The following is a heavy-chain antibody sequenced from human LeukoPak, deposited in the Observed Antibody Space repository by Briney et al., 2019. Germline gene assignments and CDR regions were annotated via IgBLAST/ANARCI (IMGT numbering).Heavy chain of an antibody. J-gene: IGHJ6*03. CDR2: IRSKANSYAT. CDR1: GFTFSGSA. CDR3: TRNAVVVPAARLDYYYYYMDV. V-gene: IGHV3-73*01. Sequence: GGSLKLSCAASGFTFSGSAMHWVRQASGKGLEWAGRIRSKANSYATAYAASVKGRFTISRDDSRNTAYLQMNSLKTEDTAVYYCTRNAVVVPAARLDYYYYYMDVWGRGTTVTVSS. D-gene: IGHD2-2*01.